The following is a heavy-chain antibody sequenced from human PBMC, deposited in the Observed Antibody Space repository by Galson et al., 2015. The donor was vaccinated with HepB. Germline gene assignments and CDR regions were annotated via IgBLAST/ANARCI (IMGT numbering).Heavy chain of an antibody. J-gene: IGHJ5*02. CDR1: GGTFSRYT. CDR2: IIPSLGIA. CDR3: AREGGRIYSGYDAPMP. V-gene: IGHV1-69*04. Sequence: SVKVSCKASGGTFSRYTINWVRQAPGQGLEWMGRIIPSLGIANYAQKFQGRVTITADKSTSTAYMELSSLRSEDTAVYYCAREGGRIYSGYDAPMPWGQGTLVTVSS. D-gene: IGHD5-12*01.